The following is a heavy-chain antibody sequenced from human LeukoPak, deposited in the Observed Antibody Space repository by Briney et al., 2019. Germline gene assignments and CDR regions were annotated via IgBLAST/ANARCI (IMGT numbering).Heavy chain of an antibody. CDR1: GGSISSYS. D-gene: IGHD1-26*01. V-gene: IGHV4-4*07. Sequence: PSGTLSPTCPAPGGSISSYSWGWIPPPAGKGLGVIGRIYTSGSTNYNPSLKSRVTMSVDTSKNQFSLKLSSVTAADTAVYYCARDRVWGSPLDYWGQGTLVTVSS. CDR2: IYTSGST. CDR3: ARDRVWGSPLDY. J-gene: IGHJ4*02.